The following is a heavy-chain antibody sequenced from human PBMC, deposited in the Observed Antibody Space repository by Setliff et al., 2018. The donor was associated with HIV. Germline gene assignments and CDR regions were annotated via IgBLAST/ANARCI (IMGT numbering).Heavy chain of an antibody. D-gene: IGHD1-7*01. CDR1: GDTDFY. J-gene: IGHJ3*02. CDR2: IYASGNT. CDR3: ARRVTGTTPRNAFDI. Sequence: PSETLSLTCTVSGDTDFYWNWIRQPAGKGLEWIGRIYASGNTNYNPSLKGRVTISIDTSKNQFSLKLSSVTAAGTAVYYCARRVTGTTPRNAFDIWGQGTMVTVSS. V-gene: IGHV4-4*07.